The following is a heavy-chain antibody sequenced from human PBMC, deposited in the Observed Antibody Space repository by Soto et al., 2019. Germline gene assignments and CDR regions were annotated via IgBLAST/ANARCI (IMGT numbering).Heavy chain of an antibody. D-gene: IGHD2-15*01. CDR3: AKDQYCSGGSCYGINYYYYYMDV. CDR2: ISGSGGST. J-gene: IGHJ6*03. Sequence: GGSLRLSCAASGFTFSSYAMSWVRQAPGKGLEWVSAISGSGGSTYYADSVKGRFTISRDNSKNTLYLQMNSLRAEDTAVYYCAKDQYCSGGSCYGINYYYYYMDVWGKGTTVTVSS. CDR1: GFTFSSYA. V-gene: IGHV3-23*01.